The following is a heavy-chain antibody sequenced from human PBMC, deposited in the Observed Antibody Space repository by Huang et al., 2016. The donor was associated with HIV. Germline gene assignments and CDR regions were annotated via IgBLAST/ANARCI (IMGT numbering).Heavy chain of an antibody. CDR3: VRDQGRLAVGGIDNWFDP. CDR2: VYDSGTT. CDR1: GDSVSSHY. Sequence: QVRLQESGPGLVKPSETLSLSCTVSGDSVSSHYWGWIRHPPEKGLEWIGTVYDSGTTKSNTRRKSRISRAVYRSKNGFSLNITSVSAADKAMYFCVRDQGRLAVGGIDNWFDPWGQGALVTVSS. D-gene: IGHD6-19*01. V-gene: IGHV4-59*02. J-gene: IGHJ5*02.